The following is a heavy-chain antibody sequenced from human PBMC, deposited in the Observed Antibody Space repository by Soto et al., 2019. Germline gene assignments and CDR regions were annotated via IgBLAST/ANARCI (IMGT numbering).Heavy chain of an antibody. CDR3: ARGRGYDARDYYYHAMDV. CDR2: IRGFSPYT. J-gene: IGHJ6*02. Sequence: PGGSLRLSCISSGFTFRTYTMNWVRQAPGKGLEWVSGIRGFSPYTFYAESVKGRFTISRDNAKNSLYLQMNSLRAEDTAVYYFARGRGYDARDYYYHAMDVLAHGTTVNVSS. V-gene: IGHV3-21*01. D-gene: IGHD3-10*01. CDR1: GFTFRTYT.